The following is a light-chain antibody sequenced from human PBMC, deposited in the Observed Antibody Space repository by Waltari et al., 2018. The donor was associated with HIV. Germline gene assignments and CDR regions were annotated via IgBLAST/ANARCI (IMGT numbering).Light chain of an antibody. V-gene: IGLV2-8*01. J-gene: IGLJ3*02. CDR2: EAT. Sequence: QSALTHPPSASGSPGQSVTIPCTGTSSDGGGYHFVSWYQQHPGKAPKLLIFEATKRPSGVPDRFSGSSSGAERYLTISSLQSEDEADYYCQTWGTGLRVFGGGTKLTVL. CDR3: QTWGTGLRV. CDR1: SSDGGGYHF.